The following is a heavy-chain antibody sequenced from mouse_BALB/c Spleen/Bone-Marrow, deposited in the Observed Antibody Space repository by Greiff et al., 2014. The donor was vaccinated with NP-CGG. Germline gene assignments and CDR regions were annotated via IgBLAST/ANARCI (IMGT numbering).Heavy chain of an antibody. J-gene: IGHJ3*01. D-gene: IGHD2-14*01. V-gene: IGHV1S81*02. CDR2: INPSNGGT. Sequence: QVQLQQSGAELVKPGASVKLSCKSSGYTFTSYYMYWVKQRPGQGLEWIGGINPSNGGTNFNKNFKNKTTLTVDKSSSTAYMQLSSLTSEDSAVYYCTREGTFFAYWGQGTLVTVSA. CDR3: TREGTFFAY. CDR1: GYTFTSYY.